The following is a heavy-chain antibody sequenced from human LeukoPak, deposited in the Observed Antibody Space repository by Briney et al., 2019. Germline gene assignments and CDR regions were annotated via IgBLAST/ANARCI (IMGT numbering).Heavy chain of an antibody. Sequence: GGSLRLSCGASGITFSNYGMHWVRQAPGKGLEWVSYISSSGSTIYYADSVKGRFTISRDNAKNSLYLQMNSLRAEDTAVYYCAELGITMIGGVWGKGTTVTISS. CDR3: AELGITMIGGV. J-gene: IGHJ6*04. D-gene: IGHD3-10*02. V-gene: IGHV3-48*04. CDR2: ISSSGSTI. CDR1: GITFSNYG.